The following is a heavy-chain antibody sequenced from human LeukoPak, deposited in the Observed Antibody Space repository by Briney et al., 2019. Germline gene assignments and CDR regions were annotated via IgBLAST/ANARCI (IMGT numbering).Heavy chain of an antibody. V-gene: IGHV3-7*01. CDR3: ARDWGTGTRPLAY. Sequence: GGSLRLSCAASGFTFSSYWMTWVRQAPGKGLEWVANIKQDGSEAYYVDSVKGRFTVSRDNAKNSLYLQLNSLGAEDTAVYYCARDWGTGTRPLAYWGQGTLVTVSS. CDR2: IKQDGSEA. D-gene: IGHD1-7*01. CDR1: GFTFSSYW. J-gene: IGHJ4*02.